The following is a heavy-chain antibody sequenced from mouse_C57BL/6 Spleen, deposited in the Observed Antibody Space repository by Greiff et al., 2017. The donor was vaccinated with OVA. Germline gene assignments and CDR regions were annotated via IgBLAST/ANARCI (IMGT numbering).Heavy chain of an antibody. V-gene: IGHV1-82*01. CDR3: AREDWDGVPWFAY. CDR2: IYPGDGDT. Sequence: QVQLKQSGPELVKPGASVKISCKASGYAFSSSWMNWVKQRPGKGLEWIGRIYPGDGDTNYNGKFKGKATLTADKSSSTAYMQLSSLTSEDSAVYFCAREDWDGVPWFAYWGQGTLVTVSA. D-gene: IGHD4-1*01. J-gene: IGHJ3*01. CDR1: GYAFSSSW.